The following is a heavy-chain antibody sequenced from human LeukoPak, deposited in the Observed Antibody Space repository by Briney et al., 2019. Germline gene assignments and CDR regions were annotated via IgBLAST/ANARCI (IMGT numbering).Heavy chain of an antibody. Sequence: GVSLRLSCAASGFTFRNYDMHWLPQAPGKGLEWVAVIWYDGSNNDYVDSVKGRFAISRDNSNNTLYLQMNSLRVEDTAIYYCAGIVSGTGAFDMWGQGTLVTVSS. V-gene: IGHV3-33*01. CDR1: GFTFRNYD. CDR3: AGIVSGTGAFDM. J-gene: IGHJ3*02. D-gene: IGHD1-14*01. CDR2: IWYDGSNN.